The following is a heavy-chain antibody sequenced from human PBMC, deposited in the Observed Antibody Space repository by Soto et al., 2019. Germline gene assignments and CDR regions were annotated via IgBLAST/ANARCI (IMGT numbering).Heavy chain of an antibody. CDR1: GFTFSDYY. V-gene: IGHV3-11*01. J-gene: IGHJ3*02. CDR3: ARAYSDAFDI. D-gene: IGHD2-15*01. CDR2: ISSSGTGI. Sequence: GGSLRLSCAASGFTFSDYYMTWIRQAPGKGLEWVSYISSSGTGIYYADSMEGRFTIPRDNAKKSLYLQMSSLRAEDTAVYYCARAYSDAFDIWGQGTMVTVSS.